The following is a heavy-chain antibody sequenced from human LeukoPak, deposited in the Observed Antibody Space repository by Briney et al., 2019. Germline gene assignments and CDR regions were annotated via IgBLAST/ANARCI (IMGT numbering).Heavy chain of an antibody. D-gene: IGHD3-9*01. CDR2: IIPLFDTA. J-gene: IGHJ4*02. V-gene: IGHV1-69*13. Sequence: SVKVSCKASGGTFSNYAISWVRQAPGQGLEWMGGIIPLFDTADYAQKFQGRLTITADGSTSTAYMELSGLRPEDTAVYYCARDLVGSHTGYSSGAWDYWGQGTLVTVSS. CDR1: GGTFSNYA. CDR3: ARDLVGSHTGYSSGAWDY.